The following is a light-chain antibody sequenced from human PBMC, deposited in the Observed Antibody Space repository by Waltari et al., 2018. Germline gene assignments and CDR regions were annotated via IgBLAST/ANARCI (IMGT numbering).Light chain of an antibody. V-gene: IGKV1-NL1*01. Sequence: DIQMTQSPSSLSASVGDRVTITCRASLGISTSLAWYQQKPGKAPNLLLFAASRLESGVPARFSGSGSGTDYTLTISSLQPEDFATYYSQQYYVTPRTFGQGTKVEIK. CDR2: AAS. CDR3: QQYYVTPRT. CDR1: LGISTS. J-gene: IGKJ1*01.